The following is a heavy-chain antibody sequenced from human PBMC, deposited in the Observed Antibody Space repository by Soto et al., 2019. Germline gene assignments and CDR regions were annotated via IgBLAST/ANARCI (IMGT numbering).Heavy chain of an antibody. CDR2: INPNSGGT. J-gene: IGHJ5*02. D-gene: IGHD2-15*01. V-gene: IGHV1-2*04. CDR1: GYTFTGYY. Sequence: ASVKVSCKASGYTFTGYYMHWVRQAPGQGLEWMGWINPNSGGTNYAQKFQGWVTMTRDTSISTAYMELSRLGSDDTAVYYCARDLGYCSGGSCYPENLFDPWGQGTLVTVSS. CDR3: ARDLGYCSGGSCYPENLFDP.